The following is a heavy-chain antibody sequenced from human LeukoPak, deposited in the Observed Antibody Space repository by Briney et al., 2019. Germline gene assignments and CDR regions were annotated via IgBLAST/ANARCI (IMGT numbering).Heavy chain of an antibody. J-gene: IGHJ4*02. CDR3: ARAKTGEPKYFDY. CDR1: GFTFSSYG. Sequence: GGSLRLSCAASGFTFSSYGIHWVRQAPGKGLEWVAFIRYDGSNKYYADSVKGRFTISRDNSKNTLYLQMNSLRAEDTAVYYCARAKTGEPKYFDYWGQGTLVTVSS. D-gene: IGHD7-27*01. CDR2: IRYDGSNK. V-gene: IGHV3-30*02.